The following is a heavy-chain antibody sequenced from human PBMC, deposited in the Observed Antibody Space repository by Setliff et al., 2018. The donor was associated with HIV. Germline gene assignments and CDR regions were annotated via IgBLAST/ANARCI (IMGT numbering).Heavy chain of an antibody. J-gene: IGHJ4*02. CDR1: GGSISSGSYY. CDR3: ARHSPSDY. V-gene: IGHV4-61*02. CDR2: IYTSGST. Sequence: PSETLSLTCTVSGGSISSGSYYWSWIRQPAGKGLEWIGRIYTSGSTNYNPSLKSRVTMSVDTSKNQFSLRLTSVTAADTAVYYCARHSPSDYWGQGTLVTVS.